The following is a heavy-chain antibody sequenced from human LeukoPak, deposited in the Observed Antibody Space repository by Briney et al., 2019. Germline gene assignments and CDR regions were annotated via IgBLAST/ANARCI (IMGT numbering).Heavy chain of an antibody. J-gene: IGHJ6*03. CDR3: ARVRTAVTLSYYYYMDV. V-gene: IGHV4-59*01. Sequence: SETLSLTCTVSGGSISSYYWSWIRQPPGKGLEWIGYSYYSGSTNYNPSLKSRVTISVDTSKNQFSLKLSSVTAADTAVYYCARVRTAVTLSYYYYMDVWGKGTTVTVSS. D-gene: IGHD4-11*01. CDR1: GGSISSYY. CDR2: SYYSGST.